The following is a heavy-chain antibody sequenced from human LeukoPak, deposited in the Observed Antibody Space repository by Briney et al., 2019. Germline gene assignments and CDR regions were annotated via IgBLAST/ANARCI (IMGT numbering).Heavy chain of an antibody. J-gene: IGHJ5*02. CDR1: GCKFSNYW. CDR2: INSDGRST. Sequence: GGSLRLSRAACGCKFSNYWMHGVRQARARGLVGVLRINSDGRSTSYADSVRGGLTIYRHNAKNTLYLKMDTRRAEDTAVYYCVRVREVIELAWIDPWGQGTLVTVSS. V-gene: IGHV3-74*01. D-gene: IGHD3-10*01. CDR3: VRVREVIELAWIDP.